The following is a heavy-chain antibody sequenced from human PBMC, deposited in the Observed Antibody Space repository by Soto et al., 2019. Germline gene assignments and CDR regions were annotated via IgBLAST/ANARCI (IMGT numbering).Heavy chain of an antibody. V-gene: IGHV3-74*01. CDR3: ARGDLGGFDL. Sequence: EVQLVESEGGLVQRGGSLRLSCAASGFTFNYYWMHWVRQAPGQGLVWVAHIQSDGSRTTYAASVKGRFTISRDNAKNTMYLQMNSLRAEDTAVYYCARGDLGGFDLWGQGTTVTVSS. CDR1: GFTFNYYW. CDR2: IQSDGSRT. J-gene: IGHJ3*01. D-gene: IGHD2-21*02.